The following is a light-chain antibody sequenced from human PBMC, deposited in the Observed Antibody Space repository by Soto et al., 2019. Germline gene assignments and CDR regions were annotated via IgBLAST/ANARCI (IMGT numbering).Light chain of an antibody. V-gene: IGKV3-15*01. CDR3: QQYHNWPPQHT. CDR1: QSVASN. CDR2: GAS. Sequence: EIVMTQSPASLSVSPGYGATLSCRASQSVASNVAWYQQKPGQGPRLLIHGASTRAVGVPARFSGSGSGTDFTLTISSLQSEDFAVYYCQQYHNWPPQHTFGQGTKLQIK. J-gene: IGKJ2*01.